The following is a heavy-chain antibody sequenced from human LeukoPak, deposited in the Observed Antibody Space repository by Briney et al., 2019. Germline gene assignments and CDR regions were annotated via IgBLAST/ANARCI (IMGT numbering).Heavy chain of an antibody. CDR3: ARLGVTSRGYSYGPDY. V-gene: IGHV4-59*08. CDR2: IYYSGST. Sequence: SETLSLTCIVSGGSISTYYWSWIRQPSGKGLEWIGYIYYSGSTNYNPSLKSRVTISVDTSKNQFSLKLSSVTAADTAVYYCARLGVTSRGYSYGPDYWGQGTLVTVSS. J-gene: IGHJ4*02. CDR1: GGSISTYY. D-gene: IGHD5-18*01.